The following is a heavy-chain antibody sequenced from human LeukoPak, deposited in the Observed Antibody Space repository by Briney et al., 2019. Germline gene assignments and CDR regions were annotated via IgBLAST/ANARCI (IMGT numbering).Heavy chain of an antibody. J-gene: IGHJ5*02. V-gene: IGHV1-18*03. CDR3: AKESELICGGWFDP. CDR1: GYTFTIYG. Sequence: ASVTVSCKASGYTFTIYGISWVRQAPGQGLEWMGWISGYNGYTHYAHNLQGRVTMTTDTSTSTAYMELRSLRSDDMAVYYCAKESELICGGWFDPWGQGTLVTFSS. CDR2: ISGYNGYT. D-gene: IGHD4-23*01.